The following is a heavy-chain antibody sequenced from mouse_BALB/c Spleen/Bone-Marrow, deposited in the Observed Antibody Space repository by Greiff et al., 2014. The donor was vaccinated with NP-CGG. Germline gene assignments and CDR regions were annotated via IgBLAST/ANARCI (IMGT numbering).Heavy chain of an antibody. J-gene: IGHJ4*01. V-gene: IGHV1S56*01. CDR2: IYPGNVNT. Sequence: QVQLQQSGPELVKPGASVRISCKASGYTFTSYYIHWVKQRPGQGLEWIGWIYPGNVNTKYNEKFKVKATLTADKSSSTAYMQLSSLTSEDSAVYFCARHKWAMEYWGQGTSVTVSS. CDR3: ARHKWAMEY. CDR1: GYTFTSYY. D-gene: IGHD1-3*01.